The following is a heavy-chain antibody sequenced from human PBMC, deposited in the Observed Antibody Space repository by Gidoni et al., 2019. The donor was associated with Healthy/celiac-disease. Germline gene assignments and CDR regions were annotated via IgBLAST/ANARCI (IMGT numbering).Heavy chain of an antibody. CDR2: IRSKAYGGKT. Sequence: EVQLVESGGGLVKPGRSLRLSCTASGFTFGDYAMSWFRQAPGKGLEWVGFIRSKAYGGKTEYAASVKGRFTISRDDSKSIAYLQMNSLKTEDTAVYYCTRGAGRDYYDSSGYYPDDAFDIWGQGTMVTVSS. J-gene: IGHJ3*02. CDR3: TRGAGRDYYDSSGYYPDDAFDI. CDR1: GFTFGDYA. D-gene: IGHD3-22*01. V-gene: IGHV3-49*05.